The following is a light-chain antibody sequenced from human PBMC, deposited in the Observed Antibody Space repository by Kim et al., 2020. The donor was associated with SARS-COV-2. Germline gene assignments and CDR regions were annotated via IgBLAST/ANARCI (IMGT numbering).Light chain of an antibody. Sequence: EIVMTQSPATLSVSPGERATLSCRASQSVSSYLAWYQQKPGQAPRLLIYGATTRATGIPARFRGSGSGTEFTLTINSLQSEDFAVYYCQHYNNWRWTFGQGTKVDIK. CDR2: GAT. CDR1: QSVSSY. J-gene: IGKJ1*01. V-gene: IGKV3-15*01. CDR3: QHYNNWRWT.